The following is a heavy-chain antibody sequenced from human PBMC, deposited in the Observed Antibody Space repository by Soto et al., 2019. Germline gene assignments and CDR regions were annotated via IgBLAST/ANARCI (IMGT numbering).Heavy chain of an antibody. J-gene: IGHJ4*02. D-gene: IGHD5-18*01. Sequence: GGSLRLSCAASGFTFSNAWMSWVRQAPGKGLEWVGRIKSKTDGGTTDYAAPVKGRFTISRDDSKNTLYLQMNSLKTEDTAVYYCTTVPIWIQLWKNNWGQGTLVTVSS. CDR1: GFTFSNAW. V-gene: IGHV3-15*01. CDR2: IKSKTDGGTT. CDR3: TTVPIWIQLWKNN.